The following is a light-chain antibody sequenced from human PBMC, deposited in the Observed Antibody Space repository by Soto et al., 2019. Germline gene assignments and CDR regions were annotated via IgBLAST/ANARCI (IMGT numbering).Light chain of an antibody. CDR2: DAT. Sequence: EFVLTHSPATLSLSPGERATLSCSASQTVITYLAWYQQKPGQAPRLLIYDATKRVTGIPARFSGSGSGTDFTLTISSLEPEDFAVYYCQQRGTFGGGTKVEIK. CDR3: QQRGT. CDR1: QTVITY. J-gene: IGKJ4*01. V-gene: IGKV3-11*01.